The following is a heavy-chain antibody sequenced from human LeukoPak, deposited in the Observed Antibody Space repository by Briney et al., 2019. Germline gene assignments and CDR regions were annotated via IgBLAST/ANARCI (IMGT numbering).Heavy chain of an antibody. J-gene: IGHJ4*02. D-gene: IGHD3-22*01. CDR2: IYYSGST. Sequence: SETLSLTCTVSGGSLRRSSYYWGGIRQPPGRGLEGVGRIYYSGSTYYNPSLKSRVTISVDTSKNQYSLTLSSVTAADTAVYYWARVEGMISYFDYWGQGTLVTVS. V-gene: IGHV4-39*07. CDR3: ARVEGMISYFDY. CDR1: GGSLRRSSYY.